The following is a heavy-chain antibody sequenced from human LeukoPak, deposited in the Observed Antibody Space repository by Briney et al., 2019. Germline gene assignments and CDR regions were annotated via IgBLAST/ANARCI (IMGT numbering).Heavy chain of an antibody. V-gene: IGHV4-34*01. CDR1: GGSFSGHY. CDR2: INHSGST. J-gene: IGHJ5*02. D-gene: IGHD3-16*02. Sequence: SETLSLTCAVYGGSFSGHYWSWIRQPPGKGLEWIGEINHSGSTNYSPSLKSRVTISVDTSKNQFSLKLSSVTAADTAVYYCAGRLYGFDPWGQGNLVTVSS. CDR3: AGRLYGFDP.